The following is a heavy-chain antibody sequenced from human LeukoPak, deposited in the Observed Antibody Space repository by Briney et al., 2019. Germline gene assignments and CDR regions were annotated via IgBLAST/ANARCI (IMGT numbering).Heavy chain of an antibody. D-gene: IGHD3-10*01. CDR3: AVGGSGETLNWFDP. V-gene: IGHV4-59*01. CDR2: IYYSGST. CDR1: GGSISSYY. J-gene: IGHJ5*02. Sequence: SETLSLTCTVSGGSISSYYWSWIRQPPGKGLEWIGYIYYSGSTNYNPSLKSRVTISVDTSKNQFSLKLSSVTAADTAVYYCAVGGSGETLNWFDPWGQGTLVTVSS.